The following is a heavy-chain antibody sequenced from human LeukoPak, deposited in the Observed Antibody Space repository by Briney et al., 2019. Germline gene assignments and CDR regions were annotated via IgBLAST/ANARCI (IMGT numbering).Heavy chain of an antibody. CDR3: ARDGYCGGDCYYLN. V-gene: IGHV3-11*01. D-gene: IGHD2-21*02. Sequence: PGGSLRLSCAASGFTFSDYYMSWIRQAPGKGLERVSYISSSGSTIYYADSVKGRFTISRDNAKNSLYLQMNSLRAEDTAVYYCARDGYCGGDCYYLNWGQGTLVTVSS. J-gene: IGHJ4*02. CDR2: ISSSGSTI. CDR1: GFTFSDYY.